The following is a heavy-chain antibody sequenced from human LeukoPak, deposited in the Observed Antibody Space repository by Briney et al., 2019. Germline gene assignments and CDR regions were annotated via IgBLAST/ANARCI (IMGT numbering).Heavy chain of an antibody. Sequence: ASVKVSCKASGGTFSSYAINWVRQATGQGLEWMGWVNPNSGDTGYAQRFQGRVTMTRSTSISTAYMELSSLRSEDTAVYYCARTGYDPEYYYDSSGYYLGTDWGQGTLVTVSS. D-gene: IGHD3-22*01. CDR2: VNPNSGDT. CDR3: ARTGYDPEYYYDSSGYYLGTD. CDR1: GGTFSSYA. V-gene: IGHV1-8*02. J-gene: IGHJ4*02.